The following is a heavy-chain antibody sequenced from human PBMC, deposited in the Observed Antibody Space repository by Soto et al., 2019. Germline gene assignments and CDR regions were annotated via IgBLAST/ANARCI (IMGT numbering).Heavy chain of an antibody. V-gene: IGHV1-69*12. Sequence: QVQLVQSGAEVKKPGSSVKVSCKASGGTFSSYAISWVRQAPGQGLEWMGGIIPIFGTANYAQKFQGRVTITADESTSTAYMELSSLRSEDTAVYYCARDDRGTMGPSGYYGMDVWGRGTTVTVSS. J-gene: IGHJ6*02. CDR3: ARDDRGTMGPSGYYGMDV. CDR2: IIPIFGTA. D-gene: IGHD3-22*01. CDR1: GGTFSSYA.